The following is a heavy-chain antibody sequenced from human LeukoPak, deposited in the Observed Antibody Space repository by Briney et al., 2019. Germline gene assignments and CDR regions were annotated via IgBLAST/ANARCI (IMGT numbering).Heavy chain of an antibody. Sequence: ASVKVSCKASGYTFTSYYIHWVRQAPGQGLEWMGIINPSGGSTSYAQKFQGRVTMTRDMSTSTVYMELSSLRSEDTAVYYCARNIAAAGTVDPWGQGTLVTVSS. CDR1: GYTFTSYY. CDR3: ARNIAAAGTVDP. J-gene: IGHJ5*02. D-gene: IGHD6-13*01. V-gene: IGHV1-46*01. CDR2: INPSGGST.